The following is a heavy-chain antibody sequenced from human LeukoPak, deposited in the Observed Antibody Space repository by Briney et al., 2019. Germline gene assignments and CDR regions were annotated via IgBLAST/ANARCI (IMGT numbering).Heavy chain of an antibody. CDR2: IWSDASNK. D-gene: IGHD5-24*01. J-gene: IGHJ4*02. V-gene: IGHV3-33*01. CDR3: ARGAETATLPDY. CDR1: GFTFSAYG. Sequence: GGSLRLSCAASGFTFSAYGMEWVRQAPGKGLEWVAAIWSDASNKYYADSVKGRFTISRDNSKNTLYLQMNSLRDGDTAVYYCARGAETATLPDYWGQGALVTVS.